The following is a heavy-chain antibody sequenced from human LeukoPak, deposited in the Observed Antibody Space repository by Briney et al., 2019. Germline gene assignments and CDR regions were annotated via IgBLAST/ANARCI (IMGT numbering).Heavy chain of an antibody. Sequence: SETLSLTCTVSGGSISSYYWSWIRQPPGKGLEWIGYIYYSGSTNYNPSLKSRVTISVDTSKNQFSLKLSSVTAADTAVYYCASPGVTVADAFDIWGQGTMVTVSS. V-gene: IGHV4-59*01. J-gene: IGHJ3*02. CDR2: IYYSGST. CDR1: GGSISSYY. CDR3: ASPGVTVADAFDI. D-gene: IGHD3-10*01.